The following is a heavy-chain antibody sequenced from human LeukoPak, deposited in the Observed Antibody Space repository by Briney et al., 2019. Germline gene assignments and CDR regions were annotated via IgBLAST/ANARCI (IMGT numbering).Heavy chain of an antibody. J-gene: IGHJ4*02. D-gene: IGHD6-19*01. CDR2: ISSTGST. Sequence: SETLSLTGTVSGGSISSYYWSWIRQPAGKGLEWIGLISSTGSTNYNPSLKSRLTMSVDTSKNQFSLRLNSVTAADTAVYYCARPGPNSGWSFGYFDYWGQGTLVTVSS. CDR3: ARPGPNSGWSFGYFDY. CDR1: GGSISSYY. V-gene: IGHV4-4*07.